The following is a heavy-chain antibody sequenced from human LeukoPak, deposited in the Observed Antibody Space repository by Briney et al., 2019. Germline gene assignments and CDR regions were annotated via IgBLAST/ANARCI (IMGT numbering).Heavy chain of an antibody. J-gene: IGHJ6*02. CDR3: ARDTYYYGMDV. CDR2: IYSGGST. CDR1: GFTVSGNY. Sequence: PGGSLRLSCAASGFTVSGNYMSWVRRAPGKGLEWVSVIYSGGSTYYADSVKGRFTISRDNSKNTLYLQMNSLRAEDTAVYYCARDTYYYGMDVWGQGTTVTVSS. V-gene: IGHV3-53*01.